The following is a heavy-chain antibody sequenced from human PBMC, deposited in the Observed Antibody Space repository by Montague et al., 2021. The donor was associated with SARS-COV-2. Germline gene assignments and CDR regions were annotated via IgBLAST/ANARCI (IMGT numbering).Heavy chain of an antibody. Sequence: SETLSLTCSFSGGSIRSYYWSWIRLPPGKALKRFGYIYKTGKTTPTPPLKSRVTIPVDTSRSQFSLRLTPVTAADTAVYFCARFWSGYVDKWSQGTLVTVSS. J-gene: IGHJ4*02. V-gene: IGHV4-59*01. CDR1: GGSIRSYY. CDR2: IYKTGKT. CDR3: ARFWSGYVDK. D-gene: IGHD3-3*01.